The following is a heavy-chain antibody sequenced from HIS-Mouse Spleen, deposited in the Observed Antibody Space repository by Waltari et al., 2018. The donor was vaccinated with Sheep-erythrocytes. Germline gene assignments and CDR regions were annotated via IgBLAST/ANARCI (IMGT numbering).Heavy chain of an antibody. CDR3: ASVTGVDAFDI. V-gene: IGHV1-2*02. J-gene: IGHJ3*02. CDR2: INPNSGGT. CDR1: GYTFTGYY. D-gene: IGHD7-27*01. Sequence: QVQLVQSGAEVKKPGASVKVSCKASGYTFTGYYMHWVGQAPGQGLEWMGWINPNSGGTNYAGKRPSASAYMELSRLRSDDTAVYYCASVTGVDAFDIWGQGTMVTVSS.